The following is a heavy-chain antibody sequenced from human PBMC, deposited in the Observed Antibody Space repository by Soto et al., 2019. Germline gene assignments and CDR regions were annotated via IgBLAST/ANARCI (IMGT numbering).Heavy chain of an antibody. Sequence: PSETLSLTCTVSGGSISSYYWSWIRQPPGKGLEWIGYIYYSGSTNYNPSLKSRVTISVDTSKNQFSLKLSSVTAADTAVYYCARQTSSSWPNWFDPWGQGTLVTVSS. CDR1: GGSISSYY. CDR2: IYYSGST. J-gene: IGHJ5*02. V-gene: IGHV4-59*08. CDR3: ARQTSSSWPNWFDP. D-gene: IGHD6-13*01.